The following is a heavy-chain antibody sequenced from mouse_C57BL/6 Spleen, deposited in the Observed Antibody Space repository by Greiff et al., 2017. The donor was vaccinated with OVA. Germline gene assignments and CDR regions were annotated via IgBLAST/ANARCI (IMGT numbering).Heavy chain of an antibody. J-gene: IGHJ2*01. CDR1: GFNFTSYW. Sequence: QVQLKQPGAELVRPGSSVKLSCKASGFNFTSYWMHWVEPRPKQGLEWIGNIDPSDRGTHYNPTFKDKATLTVDKSSSTAYMQLSSLTSEDSAVYYCASGVTTVPDYWGQGTTLTVSS. V-gene: IGHV1-52*01. CDR2: IDPSDRGT. CDR3: ASGVTTVPDY. D-gene: IGHD1-1*01.